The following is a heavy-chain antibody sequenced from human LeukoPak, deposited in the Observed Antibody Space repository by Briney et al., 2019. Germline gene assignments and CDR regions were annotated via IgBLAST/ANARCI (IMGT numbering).Heavy chain of an antibody. Sequence: GASVKVSCKASGGTFSSYAISWVRQAPGQGLEWMGRIIPILGIANYAQKFQGRVTITADKSTSTAYMELSSLRSEDTAVYYCASGPGYSYGTMIDYWGQGTLVTVSS. D-gene: IGHD5-18*01. J-gene: IGHJ4*02. V-gene: IGHV1-69*04. CDR1: GGTFSSYA. CDR3: ASGPGYSYGTMIDY. CDR2: IIPILGIA.